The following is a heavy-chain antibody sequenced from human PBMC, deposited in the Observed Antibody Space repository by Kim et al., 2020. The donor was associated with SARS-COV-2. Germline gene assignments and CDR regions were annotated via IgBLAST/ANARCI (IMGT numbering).Heavy chain of an antibody. J-gene: IGHJ6*02. Sequence: AGSLRLSCAASGFTFSSYGMHWVRQAPGKGLEWVAVIWYDGSNKYYADSVKGRFTISRDNSKNTLYLQMNSLRAADTAVYYCARDLWYYGMDVWGQGTTVTVSS. V-gene: IGHV3-33*01. D-gene: IGHD2-21*01. CDR1: GFTFSSYG. CDR3: ARDLWYYGMDV. CDR2: IWYDGSNK.